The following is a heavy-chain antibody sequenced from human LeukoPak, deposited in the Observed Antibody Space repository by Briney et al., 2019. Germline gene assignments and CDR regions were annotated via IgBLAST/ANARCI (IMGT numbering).Heavy chain of an antibody. CDR3: ARWSGFELLQYYYGMDV. V-gene: IGHV1-8*02. D-gene: IGHD2-15*01. J-gene: IGHJ6*02. CDR2: MNPNSGNT. Sequence: ASVKVSCKASGYTFTGYYMHWVRQAPGQGLEWMGWMNPNSGNTGYAQKFQGRVTMTRNTSISTAYMELSSLRSEDTAVYYCARWSGFELLQYYYGMDVWGQGTTVTVSS. CDR1: GYTFTGYY.